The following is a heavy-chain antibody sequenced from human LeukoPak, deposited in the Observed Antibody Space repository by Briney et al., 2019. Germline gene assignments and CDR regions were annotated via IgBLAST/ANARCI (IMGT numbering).Heavy chain of an antibody. CDR1: GYTFTSYD. V-gene: IGHV1-2*02. CDR3: ARAGSYGDSYEGAFDI. Sequence: ASVKVSCKASGYTFTSYDINWVRQATGQGLEWMGWINPNSGGTNYAQKFQGRVTMTRDTSISTAYMELSRLRSDDTAVYYCARAGSYGDSYEGAFDIWGQGTMVTVSS. D-gene: IGHD4-17*01. J-gene: IGHJ3*02. CDR2: INPNSGGT.